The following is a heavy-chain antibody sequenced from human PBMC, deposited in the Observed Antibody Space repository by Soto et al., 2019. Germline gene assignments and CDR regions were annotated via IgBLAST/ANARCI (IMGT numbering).Heavy chain of an antibody. CDR1: GFTFDDYA. D-gene: IGHD6-19*01. V-gene: IGHV3-23*01. CDR2: ISGSGSST. Sequence: GGSLRLSCAASGFTFDDYAMAWVRQAPGKGLEWVSAISGSGSSTFYADSVKGRFTISRDNSKNTLYLQMNSLRAEDTAVYYCAKDSSGWSKNYWGQGTLVTVSS. CDR3: AKDSSGWSKNY. J-gene: IGHJ4*02.